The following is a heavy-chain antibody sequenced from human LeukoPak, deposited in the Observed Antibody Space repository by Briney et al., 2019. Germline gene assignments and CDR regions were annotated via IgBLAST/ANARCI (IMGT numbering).Heavy chain of an antibody. V-gene: IGHV3-21*01. J-gene: IGHJ4*02. Sequence: GGSLRLSCAASGFTFSSYSMNWVRQAPGKGLEWVSSISSSSSYIYYADSVKGRFTISRDNAKNSLYLQMNSLRAEDTAVYYCARDPITIFGVVIMSHFDYWGQGTLATVSS. D-gene: IGHD3-3*01. CDR2: ISSSSSYI. CDR1: GFTFSSYS. CDR3: ARDPITIFGVVIMSHFDY.